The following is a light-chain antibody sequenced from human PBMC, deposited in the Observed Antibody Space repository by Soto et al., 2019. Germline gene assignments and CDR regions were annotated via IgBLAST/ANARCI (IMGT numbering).Light chain of an antibody. V-gene: IGKV1-5*03. CDR3: QQYHRSSIT. J-gene: IGKJ5*01. CDR2: KAS. Sequence: DIQMTQSPSTMSASVVDRVTISCRASQSISSWLAWYQQKPGKAPKLLIYKASTLKSGVPSRFSGTGSGTEFTLAINSLQPDDCATYYCQQYHRSSITFGQGTRLEIK. CDR1: QSISSW.